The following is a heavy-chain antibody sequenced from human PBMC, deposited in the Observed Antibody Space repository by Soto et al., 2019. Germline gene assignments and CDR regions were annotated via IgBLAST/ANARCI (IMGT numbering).Heavy chain of an antibody. CDR1: GGTFSSYA. J-gene: IGHJ4*02. CDR3: ARPVTGARGYFNY. Sequence: QLPLVQSGAEVKNPGSSVKVSCKASGGTFSSYAISWVRQAPGQGLEWMGGIIPIFGRANYAQKFQGRVSITADEATSTVHLDLSSLRSEDTAVYYCARPVTGARGYFNYWGQGTLVTVSP. D-gene: IGHD6-19*01. V-gene: IGHV1-69*12. CDR2: IIPIFGRA.